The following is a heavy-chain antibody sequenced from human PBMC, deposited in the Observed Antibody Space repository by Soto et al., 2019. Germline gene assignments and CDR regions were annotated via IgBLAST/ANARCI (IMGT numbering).Heavy chain of an antibody. CDR1: GFTFSSYA. V-gene: IGHV3-23*01. CDR3: AKDHRRGLTTVVTCFDY. Sequence: EVQLLESGGGLVQPGGSLRLSCAASGFTFSSYAMSWVRQAPGKGLEWVSAISGSGGSTYYADSVKGRFTISRDNSKNTLYLQMNSLRAEDTAVYYCAKDHRRGLTTVVTCFDYWGQGTLVTVSS. D-gene: IGHD4-17*01. J-gene: IGHJ4*02. CDR2: ISGSGGST.